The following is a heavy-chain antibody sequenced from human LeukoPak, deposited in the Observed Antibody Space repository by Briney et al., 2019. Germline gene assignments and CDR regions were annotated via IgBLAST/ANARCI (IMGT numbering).Heavy chain of an antibody. V-gene: IGHV4-59*01. D-gene: IGHD3-16*01. J-gene: IGHJ4*02. CDR3: AREVGGRWTEY. CDR1: GGSISSYY. Sequence: SETLSLTCTVSGGSISSYYWSWIRQPPGKGLEWIGYIYYSGSTNYNPSLKSRVTISVDTSKNQFSLKLSSVTAADTTVDYCAREVGGRWTEYWGQGTLVTVSS. CDR2: IYYSGST.